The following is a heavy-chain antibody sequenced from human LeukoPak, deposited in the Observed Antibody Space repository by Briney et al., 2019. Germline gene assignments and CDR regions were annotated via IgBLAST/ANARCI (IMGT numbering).Heavy chain of an antibody. V-gene: IGHV3-30*18. J-gene: IGHJ1*01. CDR2: ISYDGSNK. CDR3: AEDFRARGYFDWLFQH. CDR1: GLTFSSYG. Sequence: PGRSLRLSCAASGLTFSSYGMHWVRQAPGKGLEWVAVISYDGSNKYYADSVKGRFTISRDNSKNTLYLQMNSLRAEDTAVYYCAEDFRARGYFDWLFQHWGQGTLVTVSS. D-gene: IGHD3-9*01.